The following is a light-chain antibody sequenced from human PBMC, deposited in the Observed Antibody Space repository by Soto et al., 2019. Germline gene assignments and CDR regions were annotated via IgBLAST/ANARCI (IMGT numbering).Light chain of an antibody. J-gene: IGKJ2*01. CDR3: QHYCSSPLYT. CDR1: QSVSASN. V-gene: IGKV3-20*01. CDR2: SAS. Sequence: EIVLTQSPGTLSLSPGERATLSCRARQSVSASNLAWYQQKPGQAPRLLIYSASSRATGIPDRFSGSGSGTDFTLTISRLEPEDFAVYYCQHYCSSPLYTFGQGTKLEIK.